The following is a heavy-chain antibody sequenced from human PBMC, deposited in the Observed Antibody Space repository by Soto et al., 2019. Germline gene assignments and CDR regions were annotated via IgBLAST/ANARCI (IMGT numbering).Heavy chain of an antibody. CDR3: ANTIKVVAATLDY. CDR2: IWYDGSNK. J-gene: IGHJ4*02. D-gene: IGHD2-15*01. Sequence: QVQLVESGGGVVQPGRSLRLSCAASGFTFSSYGMHWVRQAPGKGLEWVAVIWYDGSNKYYADSVKGRFTISRDNSKNTVYLQMNSLRAEDTAVYYCANTIKVVAATLDYWGQGTLVTVSS. CDR1: GFTFSSYG. V-gene: IGHV3-33*06.